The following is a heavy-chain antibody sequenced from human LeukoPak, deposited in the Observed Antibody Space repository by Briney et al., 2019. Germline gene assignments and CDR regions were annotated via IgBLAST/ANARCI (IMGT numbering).Heavy chain of an antibody. CDR2: INHSGST. J-gene: IGHJ5*02. CDR3: ARVSVSPITMVRGVIGP. V-gene: IGHV4-34*01. Sequence: PSETLSLTCAVYGGSFSGYYWSWIRQPPGKGLEWIGEINHSGSTNYNPSLKSRVTISVDTSKNQFSLKLSSVTAADTAVYYCARVSVSPITMVRGVIGPWGQGTLVTVSS. CDR1: GGSFSGYY. D-gene: IGHD3-10*01.